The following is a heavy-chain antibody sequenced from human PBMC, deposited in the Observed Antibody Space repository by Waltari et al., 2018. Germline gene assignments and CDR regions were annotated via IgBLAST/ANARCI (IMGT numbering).Heavy chain of an antibody. CDR1: GYTFTGYY. CDR2: IHPNSGGT. Sequence: QVQLVQSGAEVKKPGASVKVSCKASGYTFTGYYMHCVRQAPGQGLEWMGWIHPNSGGTNYAQKFQGRVTMTRDTSISTAYMELSRLRSDDTAVYYCARGWSIAARPGWFDPWGQGTLVTVSS. D-gene: IGHD6-6*01. V-gene: IGHV1-2*02. J-gene: IGHJ5*02. CDR3: ARGWSIAARPGWFDP.